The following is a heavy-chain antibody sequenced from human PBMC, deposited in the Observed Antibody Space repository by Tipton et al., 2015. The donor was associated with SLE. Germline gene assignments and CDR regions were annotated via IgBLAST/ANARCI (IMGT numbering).Heavy chain of an antibody. CDR1: GGYISSGGYY. CDR2: IYYGGYGGNT. CDR3: ARGLLEWSDY. Sequence: TLSLTCSVSGGYISSGGYYWSWIRQVPGMGLQWIGYIYYGGYGGNTYYNPSLKGRVSILVDTSKNQFSLRLSSATAADTAVYYCARGLLEWSDYWGQGTLVTVSS. J-gene: IGHJ4*02. D-gene: IGHD3-3*01. V-gene: IGHV4-31*03.